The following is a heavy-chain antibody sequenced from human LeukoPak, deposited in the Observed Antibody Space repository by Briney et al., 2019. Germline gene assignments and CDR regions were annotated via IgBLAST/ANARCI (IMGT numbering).Heavy chain of an antibody. CDR2: FDPEDGET. CDR3: ATAHPIAAAGTNSPYYYYYMDV. CDR1: GYTLTELS. D-gene: IGHD6-13*01. V-gene: IGHV1-24*01. Sequence: GASVKVSCKVSGYTLTELSMHWVRQAPGKGLEWMGGFDPEDGETIYAQKFQGRVTMTEDTSTDTAYMELSSLRSEDTAVYYCATAHPIAAAGTNSPYYYYYMDVWGKGTTVTVSS. J-gene: IGHJ6*03.